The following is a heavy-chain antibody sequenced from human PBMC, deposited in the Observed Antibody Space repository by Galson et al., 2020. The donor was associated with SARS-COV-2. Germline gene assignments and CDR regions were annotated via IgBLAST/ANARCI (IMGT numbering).Heavy chain of an antibody. CDR1: GFTLSDSF. Sequence: NSGGSLRLSCVVSGFTLSDSFMSWVRQAPGKGLEWVSSISAGSSYIYYSDSVKGRFTISRDNAKNSLYLQMDSLKGEDTATYYCARDTAGEWPDTIDVWGQGTFVNVST. D-gene: IGHD3-10*01. J-gene: IGHJ3*01. CDR3: ARDTAGEWPDTIDV. CDR2: ISAGSSYI. V-gene: IGHV3-21*06.